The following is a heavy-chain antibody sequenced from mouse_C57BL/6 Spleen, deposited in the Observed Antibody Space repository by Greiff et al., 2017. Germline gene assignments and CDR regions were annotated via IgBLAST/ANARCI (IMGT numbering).Heavy chain of an antibody. CDR3: TRETVAFDY. CDR1: GFTFSSYA. V-gene: IGHV5-9-1*02. D-gene: IGHD1-1*01. Sequence: EVNVVESGEGLVKPGGSLKLSCAASGFTFSSYAMSWVRQTPEKRLEWVAYISSGGEYIYYADTVKGRVTISRDNARNTLYLQMSSLKSEDTAMYYCTRETVAFDYWGQGTTLTVSS. J-gene: IGHJ2*01. CDR2: ISSGGEYI.